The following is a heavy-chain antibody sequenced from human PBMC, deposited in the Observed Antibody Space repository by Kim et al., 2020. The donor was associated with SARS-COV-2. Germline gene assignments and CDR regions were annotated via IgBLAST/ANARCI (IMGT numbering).Heavy chain of an antibody. J-gene: IGHJ4*02. D-gene: IGHD6-13*01. CDR3: ARVTYSSSWYLFDY. V-gene: IGHV1-69*04. Sequence: AQKFQGRVTITADKSTSTAYMELSSLRSEDTAVYYCARVTYSSSWYLFDYWGQGTLVTVSS.